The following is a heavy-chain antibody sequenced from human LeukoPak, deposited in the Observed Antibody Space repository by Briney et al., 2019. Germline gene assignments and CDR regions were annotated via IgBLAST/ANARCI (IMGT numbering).Heavy chain of an antibody. V-gene: IGHV3-64D*06. Sequence: PGGTLRLSCSASGFTFSNYAIHWVRHAPAKGLEYVSTISDNGGNTNYADSVKGRFTISRDNSKNTLYLQMSSLRPEDTAVYYCVKAAGSWYGYFDYWGQGTLVTVSS. J-gene: IGHJ4*02. CDR2: ISDNGGNT. D-gene: IGHD6-13*01. CDR1: GFTFSNYA. CDR3: VKAAGSWYGYFDY.